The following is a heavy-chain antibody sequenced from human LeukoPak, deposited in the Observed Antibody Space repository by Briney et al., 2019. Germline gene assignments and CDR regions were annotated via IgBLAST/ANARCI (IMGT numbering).Heavy chain of an antibody. Sequence: TETLSLTCTVSGGSISSYYWSWIRQPPGKGLEWIGYIYYSGSTNYNPSLESRVTISVDTSKNQFSLKLTSVTAADTAVYYCARGTDYYPHWGQGTLVTVSS. CDR3: ARGTDYYPH. CDR2: IYYSGST. V-gene: IGHV4-59*01. D-gene: IGHD3/OR15-3a*01. CDR1: GGSISSYY. J-gene: IGHJ4*02.